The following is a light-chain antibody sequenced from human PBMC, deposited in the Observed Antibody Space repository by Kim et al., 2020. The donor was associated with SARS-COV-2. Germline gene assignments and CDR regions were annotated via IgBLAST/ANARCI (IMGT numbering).Light chain of an antibody. Sequence: ASVGDRVTITCRASLSISSWLAWYQQKPGKAPKLLIYKASSLESGVPSRFSVSGSGTEFTLTISSLQPDDFATYYGHQYNSYWMETFGQGTKLEI. CDR1: LSISSW. J-gene: IGKJ2*01. CDR3: HQYNSYWMET. V-gene: IGKV1-5*03. CDR2: KAS.